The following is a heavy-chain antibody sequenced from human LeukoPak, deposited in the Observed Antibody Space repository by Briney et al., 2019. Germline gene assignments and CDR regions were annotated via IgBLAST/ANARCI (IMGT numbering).Heavy chain of an antibody. CDR1: GGSISSYY. V-gene: IGHV4-59*01. CDR2: IYYSGST. J-gene: IGHJ3*02. D-gene: IGHD3-3*02. CDR3: ARVLVRWGDAFDI. Sequence: KPSETLSLTCTVSGGSISSYYWSWIRQPPGRGLEWIGYIYYSGSTNYNPSLKSRVTISVDTSKNQFSLKLSSVTAADTAVYYCARVLVRWGDAFDIWGQGTMVTVSS.